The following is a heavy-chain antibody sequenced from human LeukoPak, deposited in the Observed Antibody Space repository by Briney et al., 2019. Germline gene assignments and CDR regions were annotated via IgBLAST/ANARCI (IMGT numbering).Heavy chain of an antibody. CDR2: ISSSGGSI. Sequence: GGSLRLSCAASGFTFNDYYMSWIRRAPGKGLEWVSYISSSGGSIYYADSVKGRFTISRDNAKKSLYLQMNGLRAEDTAVYYCVRRAAAAYENYYMDVWGQGTTVIVSS. V-gene: IGHV3-11*04. CDR3: VRRAAAAYENYYMDV. J-gene: IGHJ6*03. CDR1: GFTFNDYY. D-gene: IGHD6-13*01.